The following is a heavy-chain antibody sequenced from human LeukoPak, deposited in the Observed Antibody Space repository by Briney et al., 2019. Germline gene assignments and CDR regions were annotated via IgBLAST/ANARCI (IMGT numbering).Heavy chain of an antibody. V-gene: IGHV4-34*01. Sequence: SETLSLTCAVYGGSFSGYYWSWIRRPPGKGLEWIGEINHSGSTNYNPSLKSRVTISVDTSKNQFSLKLSSVTAADTAVYYCARRVWLVRAFDIWGQGTMVTVSS. CDR1: GGSFSGYY. CDR3: ARRVWLVRAFDI. J-gene: IGHJ3*02. CDR2: INHSGST. D-gene: IGHD6-19*01.